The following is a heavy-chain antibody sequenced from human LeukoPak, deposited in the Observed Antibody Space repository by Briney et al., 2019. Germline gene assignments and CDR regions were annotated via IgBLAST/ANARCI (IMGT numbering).Heavy chain of an antibody. CDR2: MNPNSGNT. CDR1: GYTFTSYD. D-gene: IGHD6-13*01. CDR3: ARGVEQQLPYYYYMDV. J-gene: IGHJ6*03. Sequence: GASVKVSCKASGYTFTSYDINWVRQAAGQGLEWMGWMNPNSGNTGYAQKFQGRVTITRNTSISTAYMELSSLRSEDTAVYYCARGVEQQLPYYYYMDVWGKGTTVTVSS. V-gene: IGHV1-8*03.